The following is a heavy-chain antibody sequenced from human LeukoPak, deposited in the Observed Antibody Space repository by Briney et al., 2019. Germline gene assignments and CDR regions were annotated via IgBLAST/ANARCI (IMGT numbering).Heavy chain of an antibody. CDR2: ISWNSGSI. CDR1: GFTFDDYA. J-gene: IGHJ6*02. D-gene: IGHD6-25*01. Sequence: GRSLRLSCAASGFTFDDYAMDWVRQVPGKGLEWVSGISWNSGSIEYADSVKGRFTISRDNAKNSVYLQMSSLRPEDTALYYCAKSWVKQRPQTYYYYGMDVWGQGTTVTVSS. V-gene: IGHV3-9*01. CDR3: AKSWVKQRPQTYYYYGMDV.